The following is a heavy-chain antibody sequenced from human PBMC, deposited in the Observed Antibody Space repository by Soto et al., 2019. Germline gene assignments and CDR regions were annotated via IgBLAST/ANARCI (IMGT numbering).Heavy chain of an antibody. CDR3: ANCVQGCLMDV. J-gene: IGHJ6*02. D-gene: IGHD2-21*01. CDR2: ISGSGGNT. CDR1: GFTFSNYV. Sequence: EVQLLESGGGLVQPGGSLRLSCAASGFTFSNYVMSWVRQAPGKGLGWVSGISGSGGNTYYADSVKGRFTISRDNSKNTLYLQMNGLRAEDTAVYYCANCVQGCLMDVWGQGTTVTVSS. V-gene: IGHV3-23*01.